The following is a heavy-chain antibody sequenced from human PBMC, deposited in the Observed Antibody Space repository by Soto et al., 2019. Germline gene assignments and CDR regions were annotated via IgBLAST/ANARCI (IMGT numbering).Heavy chain of an antibody. V-gene: IGHV3-30*03. J-gene: IGHJ4*02. D-gene: IGHD3-16*01. CDR3: VSXXXXXHASVPYS. CDR1: GFAFSSYG. Sequence: QAQLVESGGGVVQPGRSLRLSCAASGFAFSSYGMHWVRQAPGTGLEWVAVISYDGSLQHYADSVKGRFTISRDNSKXXXXXXXXXXXXXXXXXXXCVSXXXXXHASVPYSWGQGTLVSVSS. CDR2: ISYDGSLQ.